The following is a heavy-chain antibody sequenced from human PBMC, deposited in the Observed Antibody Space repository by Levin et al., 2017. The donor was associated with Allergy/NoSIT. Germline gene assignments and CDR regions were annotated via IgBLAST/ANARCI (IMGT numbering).Heavy chain of an antibody. Sequence: GGSLRLSCAASGFAFDDYGMSWVRQVPGKGLQWVAGINWNGGTTAYGDSVRGRFTISRDNGKNFLYLQMNSLGADDTAFYYCARPNEYGDYTDLRYWGQGTLVTVS. CDR3: ARPNEYGDYTDLRY. CDR2: INWNGGTT. J-gene: IGHJ4*02. CDR1: GFAFDDYG. V-gene: IGHV3-20*04. D-gene: IGHD4-17*01.